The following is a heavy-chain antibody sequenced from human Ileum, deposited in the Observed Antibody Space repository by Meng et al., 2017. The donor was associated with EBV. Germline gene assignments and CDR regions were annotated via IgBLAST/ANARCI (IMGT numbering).Heavy chain of an antibody. CDR2: ITTYHGDT. Sequence: QVQLVQAGAELKKPGVSVEVFCKASGYRFTAFGISWVRQAPGQGPELMGLITTYHGDTTYAQKFQGSVTMTRETSTNTAYMELTSLRSDDTAVYYCARTYYGSYGFDYWGQGTLVTVSS. V-gene: IGHV1-18*01. D-gene: IGHD3-10*01. CDR3: ARTYYGSYGFDY. CDR1: GYRFTAFG. J-gene: IGHJ4*02.